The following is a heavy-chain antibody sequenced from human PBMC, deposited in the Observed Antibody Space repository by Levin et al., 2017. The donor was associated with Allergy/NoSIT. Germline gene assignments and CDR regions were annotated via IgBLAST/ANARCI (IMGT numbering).Heavy chain of an antibody. CDR2: ISYDGSNK. J-gene: IGHJ4*02. V-gene: IGHV3-30-3*01. D-gene: IGHD3-9*01. CDR1: GFTFSSYA. CDR3: ARDGVLRYFDLLDY. Sequence: GESLKISCAASGFTFSSYAMHWVRQAPGKGLEWVAVISYDGSNKYYADSVKGRFTISRDNSKNTLYLQMNSLRAEDTAVYYCARDGVLRYFDLLDYWGQGTLVTVSS.